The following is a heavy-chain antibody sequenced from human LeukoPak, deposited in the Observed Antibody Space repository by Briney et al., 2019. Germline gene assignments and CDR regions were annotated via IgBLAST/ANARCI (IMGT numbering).Heavy chain of an antibody. V-gene: IGHV1-18*01. J-gene: IGHJ4*02. CDR3: ARLQLGHYTFDD. CDR2: ISAYNGNT. CDR1: GYTFTSYG. D-gene: IGHD4-11*01. Sequence: GASVTVSCTASGYTFTSYGISWVRQAPGQGLEWMGWISAYNGNTNYAQTLQGRVTIATDTSTSTAYMELRSLRSDDTAVYYCARLQLGHYTFDDWGQGTLVTVSS.